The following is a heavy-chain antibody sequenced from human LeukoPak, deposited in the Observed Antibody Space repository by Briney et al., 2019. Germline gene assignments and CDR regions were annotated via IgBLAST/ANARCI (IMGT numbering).Heavy chain of an antibody. D-gene: IGHD2-2*01. CDR3: ARNTAKGFPAVY. CDR2: INQDGSDI. V-gene: IGHV3-7*01. Sequence: ETLSLTCTVSGGSISSSSYYWGWIRQPPGKGLEWVGNINQDGSDIYYVDSVKGRFTISRDNAKNSLSLQMNSLRADDTAVYYCARNTAKGFPAVYWGQGTLVTVSS. CDR1: GGSISSSSYY. J-gene: IGHJ4*02.